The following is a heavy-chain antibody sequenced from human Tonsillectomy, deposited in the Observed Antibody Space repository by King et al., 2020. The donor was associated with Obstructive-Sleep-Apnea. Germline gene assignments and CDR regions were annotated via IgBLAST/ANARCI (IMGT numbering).Heavy chain of an antibody. D-gene: IGHD6-19*01. CDR2: IYYSGCT. J-gene: IGHJ6*02. V-gene: IGHV4-31*03. CDR3: AREAVLGLYYGMDV. CDR1: GGSISSGGYY. Sequence: QLQESGPGLVKPSQTLSLTCTVSGGSISSGGYYWSWIRQHPGKGLEWIGYIYYSGCTYYNPSPKSRVTISVDTSKNQFSLKLSSVTAADTAVYYCAREAVLGLYYGMDVWGQGTTVTVSS.